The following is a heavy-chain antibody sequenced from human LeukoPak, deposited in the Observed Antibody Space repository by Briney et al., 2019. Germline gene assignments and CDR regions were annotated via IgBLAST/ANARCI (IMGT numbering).Heavy chain of an antibody. J-gene: IGHJ6*03. CDR2: INPNSGGT. CDR1: GYTFTGYF. CDR3: ARGGSPIYYYYMDV. V-gene: IGHV1-2*02. D-gene: IGHD2-2*01. Sequence: ASVKVSCKASGYTFTGYFMHWVRQAPGQGLEWMGWINPNSGGTNFAQKFQGRVTMARDTSISTAYMELSRLRPDDTAVYYCARGGSPIYYYYMDVWGKGTTVTISS.